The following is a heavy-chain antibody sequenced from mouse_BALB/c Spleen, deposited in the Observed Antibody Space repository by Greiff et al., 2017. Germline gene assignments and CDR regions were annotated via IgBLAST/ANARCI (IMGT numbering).Heavy chain of an antibody. D-gene: IGHD2-3*01. J-gene: IGHJ4*01. Sequence: QVQLQQSGAELVRPGTSVKVSCKASGYAFTNYLIEWVKQRPGQGLEWIGVINPGSGGTNYNEKFKGKATLTADKSSSTAYMQLSSLTSDDSAVYFCARGAYDGYYWGQGTSVTVAS. V-gene: IGHV1-54*01. CDR1: GYAFTNYL. CDR3: ARGAYDGYY. CDR2: INPGSGGT.